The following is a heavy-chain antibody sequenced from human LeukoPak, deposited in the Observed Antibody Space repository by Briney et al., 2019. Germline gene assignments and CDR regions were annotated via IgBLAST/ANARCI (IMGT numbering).Heavy chain of an antibody. D-gene: IGHD3/OR15-3a*01. CDR1: GGSISSALYH. CDR2: VYYTGST. Sequence: SETLSLTCTVSGGSISSALYHWGWIRQPPGKNLEWLGSVYYTGSTHNNPSLKSRVTISVDTSKNQFFLNLSSVTAADTAVYYCARQEIGLRSFDPWGQGTLVTVSS. V-gene: IGHV4-39*01. CDR3: ARQEIGLRSFDP. J-gene: IGHJ5*02.